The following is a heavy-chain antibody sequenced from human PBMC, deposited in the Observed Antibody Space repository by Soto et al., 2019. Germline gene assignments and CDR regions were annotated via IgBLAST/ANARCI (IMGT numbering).Heavy chain of an antibody. Sequence: GGSLRLSCAASGFTFSSYGMHWVRQAPGKGLEWVAVISYDGSNKYYADSVKGRFTISRDNSKNTLYLQMNSLRAEDTAGYYWAKGAHSDCGGDCYRMDVWGQGTTVTVSS. CDR3: AKGAHSDCGGDCYRMDV. V-gene: IGHV3-30*18. CDR2: ISYDGSNK. J-gene: IGHJ6*02. D-gene: IGHD2-21*01. CDR1: GFTFSSYG.